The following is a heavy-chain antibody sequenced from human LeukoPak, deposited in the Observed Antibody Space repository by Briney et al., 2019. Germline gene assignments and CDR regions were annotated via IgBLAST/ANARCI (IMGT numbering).Heavy chain of an antibody. J-gene: IGHJ4*02. V-gene: IGHV4-39*01. D-gene: IGHD4-17*01. CDR1: GYSISSGNFY. CDR2: IYYDGIT. CDR3: ARDHGDFVQHD. Sequence: SETVSLTCTVSGYSISSGNFYWGWIRQPPGKELQWIGSIYYDGITHYNPSLESRVTISADTSTNEFSLKLRSVSAADTAMYYCARDHGDFVQHDWGQGTLVTVSS.